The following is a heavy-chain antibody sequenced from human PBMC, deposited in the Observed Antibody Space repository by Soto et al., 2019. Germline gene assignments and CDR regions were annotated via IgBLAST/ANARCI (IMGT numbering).Heavy chain of an antibody. J-gene: IGHJ4*01. CDR3: ARGVLH. Sequence: QVQLQESGPGLVQPSQTLSLTCTVSGGSISSGGYYWSWIRQHPGTGLEWIGHICYSGSTYYNTSLKLRVTISVDRSRHQSSLIVNLVTAPDTAMDYCARGVLHWGQGALGTVSS. V-gene: IGHV4-31*03. CDR2: ICYSGST. CDR1: GGSISSGGYY.